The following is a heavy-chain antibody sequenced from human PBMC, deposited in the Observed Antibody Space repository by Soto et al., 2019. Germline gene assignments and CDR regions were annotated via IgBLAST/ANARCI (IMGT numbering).Heavy chain of an antibody. V-gene: IGHV4-39*01. CDR2: IYYSGST. Sequence: SAAVSLTCAGCGGSVSSSSCSWGWIRQPPGKGLERIGRIYYSGSTYYNPSLKSRVTISVDTSKNQFSLKLSSVTAADTAVYYCASPNWIQQSLPHSDL. CDR1: GGSVSSSSCS. CDR3: ASPNWIQQSLPHSDL. J-gene: IGHJ2*01. D-gene: IGHD5-18*01.